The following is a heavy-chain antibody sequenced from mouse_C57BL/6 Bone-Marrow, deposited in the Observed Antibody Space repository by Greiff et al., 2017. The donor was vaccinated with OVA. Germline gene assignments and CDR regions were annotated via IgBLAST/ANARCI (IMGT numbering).Heavy chain of an antibody. CDR3: ARLHYYGSRDYFDY. CDR2: IDPSDSYT. D-gene: IGHD1-1*01. Sequence: VQLQQPGAELVKPGASVKLSCKASGYTFTSYWMQWVKQRPGQGLEWIGEIDPSDSYTNYNQKFKGKATLTVDTSSSTAYMQLSSLTSEDSAVYYCARLHYYGSRDYFDYWGQGTTLTVSS. CDR1: GYTFTSYW. J-gene: IGHJ2*01. V-gene: IGHV1-50*01.